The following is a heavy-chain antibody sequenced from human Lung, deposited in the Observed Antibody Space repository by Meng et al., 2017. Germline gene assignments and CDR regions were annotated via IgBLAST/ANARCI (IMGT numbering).Heavy chain of an antibody. CDR2: IYYRGST. CDR1: GGSITSTSSY. D-gene: IGHD3-3*02. V-gene: IGHV4-39*07. CDR3: VISSHN. J-gene: IGHJ4*02. Sequence: QLHLQEPGPGLVKPSETLSLTCTIPGGSITSTSSYWGWVRQPPGKGLEWIGSIYYRGSTNYNPSLKSRISMSVDMSKNQFSLKVNSVTAADTAIYYCVISSHNWGQGTLVTVSS.